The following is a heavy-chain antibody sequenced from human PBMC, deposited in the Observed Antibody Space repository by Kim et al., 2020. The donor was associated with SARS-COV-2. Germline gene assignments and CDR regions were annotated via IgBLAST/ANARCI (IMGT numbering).Heavy chain of an antibody. D-gene: IGHD5-12*01. Sequence: GGSLRLSCAASGFTFSSYGMHWVRQAPGKGLEWVAVISYDGSNKYYADSVKGRFTISRDNSKNTLYLQMNSLRAEDTAVYYCAKDGGYDSSSRYYYYGM. V-gene: IGHV3-30*18. CDR1: GFTFSSYG. CDR2: ISYDGSNK. J-gene: IGHJ6*01. CDR3: AKDGGYDSSSRYYYYGM.